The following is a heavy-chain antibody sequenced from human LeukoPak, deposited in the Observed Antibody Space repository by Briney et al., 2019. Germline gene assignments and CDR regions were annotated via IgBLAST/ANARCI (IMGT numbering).Heavy chain of an antibody. V-gene: IGHV3-11*04. Sequence: PGGSLRLSCAASGFIFSDYYMSWIRQAPGKGLEWVSYISSSGSTIYYADSVKGRFTISRDNAKNSLYLQMNSLRAEDTAVYYCARGYFMSPANAFDIWGQGTMVTVSS. J-gene: IGHJ3*02. CDR1: GFIFSDYY. CDR2: ISSSGSTI. CDR3: ARGYFMSPANAFDI. D-gene: IGHD2-21*01.